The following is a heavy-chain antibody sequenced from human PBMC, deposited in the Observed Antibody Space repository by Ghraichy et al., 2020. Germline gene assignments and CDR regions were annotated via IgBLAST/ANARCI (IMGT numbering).Heavy chain of an antibody. V-gene: IGHV4-59*08. CDR1: GGSISSYY. J-gene: IGHJ4*02. D-gene: IGHD3-3*01. CDR2: IYYSGST. CDR3: ARHDYDFWSGYIAY. Sequence: SETLSLTCTVYGGSISSYYWSWIRQPPGKGLEWIGDIYYSGSTNYNPSLKSRVTISVDTSKNQFSLKLSSVTAADTAVYYCARHDYDFWSGYIAYWGQGTLVTVSS.